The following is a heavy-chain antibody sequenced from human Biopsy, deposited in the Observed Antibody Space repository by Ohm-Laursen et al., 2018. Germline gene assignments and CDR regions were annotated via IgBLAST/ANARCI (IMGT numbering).Heavy chain of an antibody. D-gene: IGHD3-9*01. J-gene: IGHJ1*01. V-gene: IGHV1-69*06. CDR2: NIPILGTG. CDR3: ATKLTGYFHH. Sequence: SVKVSCKGPGGTFSNYGVNWVRQAPGQGLEWLGGNIPILGTGNYAQKFQDRVTVAADTSTSTATTELRSLRSDDTAVHYCATKLTGYFHHWGQGTLVIVSS. CDR1: GGTFSNYG.